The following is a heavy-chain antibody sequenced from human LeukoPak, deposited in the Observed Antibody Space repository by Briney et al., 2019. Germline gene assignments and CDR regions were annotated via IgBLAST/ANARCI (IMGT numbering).Heavy chain of an antibody. D-gene: IGHD6-25*01. V-gene: IGHV3-30*02. Sequence: GGSLRLSCAASGFTFGRYGMHWVRHSPGKGLEWVAFIRFDSSNQDYADSVKGRFTISRDNSKSTLYLQMNSLRPEDTAVYYCSKIVAAGGRFDSWGQGTLVTVSS. CDR1: GFTFGRYG. J-gene: IGHJ4*02. CDR3: SKIVAAGGRFDS. CDR2: IRFDSSNQ.